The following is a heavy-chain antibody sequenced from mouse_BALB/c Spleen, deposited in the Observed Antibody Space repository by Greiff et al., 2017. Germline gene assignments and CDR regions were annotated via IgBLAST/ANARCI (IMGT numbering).Heavy chain of an antibody. D-gene: IGHD1-1*01. V-gene: IGHV3-2*02. J-gene: IGHJ4*01. CDR3: ARKITTVVEGYAMDY. Sequence: VQLQQSGPGLVKPSQSLSLTCTVTGYSITSDYAWNWIRQFPGNKLEWMGYISYSGSTSYNPSLKSRISITRDTSKNQFFLQLNSVTTEDTATYYCARKITTVVEGYAMDYWGQGTSVTVSS. CDR2: ISYSGST. CDR1: GYSITSDYA.